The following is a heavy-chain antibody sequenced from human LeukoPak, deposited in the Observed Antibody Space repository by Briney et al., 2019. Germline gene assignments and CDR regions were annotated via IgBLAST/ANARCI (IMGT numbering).Heavy chain of an antibody. D-gene: IGHD4-17*01. CDR3: ASKKYGDQEVRYFDY. V-gene: IGHV1-2*02. CDR2: INPNSGGT. CDR1: GYTFTGYY. Sequence: ASVKVSCKASGYTFTGYYMHWVRQDPGQGLEWMGWINPNSGGTNYVQEFQGSVTMTRGTSISTAYVELGRLRSEDTAVYYCASKKYGDQEVRYFDYWGQGTLVTVSS. J-gene: IGHJ4*02.